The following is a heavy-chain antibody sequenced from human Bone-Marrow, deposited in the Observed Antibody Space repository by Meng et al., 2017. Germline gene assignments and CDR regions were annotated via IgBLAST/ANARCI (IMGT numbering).Heavy chain of an antibody. CDR1: GFTFDDYA. J-gene: IGHJ4*02. CDR2: ISWDGGST. Sequence: GESLKISCAASGFTFDDYAMHWVRQAPGKGLEWVSLISWDGGSTYYADSVKGRFTISRDNSKNSLYLQMNSLRAEDTALYYCAKESIAAAGHYFDYWGQGTLVTVSS. V-gene: IGHV3-43D*03. D-gene: IGHD6-25*01. CDR3: AKESIAAAGHYFDY.